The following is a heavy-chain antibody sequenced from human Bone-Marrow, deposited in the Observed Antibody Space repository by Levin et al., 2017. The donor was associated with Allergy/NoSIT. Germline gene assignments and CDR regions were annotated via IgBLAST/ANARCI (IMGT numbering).Heavy chain of an antibody. D-gene: IGHD2-8*02. CDR1: GFTFSRFA. CDR3: AKDHESTGWPTFAS. J-gene: IGHJ4*02. Sequence: ETLSLTCAGSGFTFSRFAMSWVRQAPGKGLEWVASINNGGNPYYADSVMGRFTISRDTSKGTLDLQMDSLRAEDSAVYYCAKDHESTGWPTFASWGQGSLVTVSS. V-gene: IGHV3-23*01. CDR2: INNGGNP.